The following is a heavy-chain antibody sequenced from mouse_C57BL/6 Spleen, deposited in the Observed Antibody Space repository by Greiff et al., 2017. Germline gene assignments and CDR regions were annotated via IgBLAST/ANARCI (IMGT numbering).Heavy chain of an antibody. Sequence: QVQLQQSGPGLVAPSQSLSITCTVSGFSLTSYAISWVRQPPGKGLEWLGVIWTGGGTNYNSALKSRLSISKDNSKSQVFLKMNSLQTDDTARYYCARKAYYSNFYWYFDVWGTGTTVTVSS. CDR2: IWTGGGT. CDR3: ARKAYYSNFYWYFDV. CDR1: GFSLTSYA. D-gene: IGHD2-5*01. V-gene: IGHV2-9-1*01. J-gene: IGHJ1*03.